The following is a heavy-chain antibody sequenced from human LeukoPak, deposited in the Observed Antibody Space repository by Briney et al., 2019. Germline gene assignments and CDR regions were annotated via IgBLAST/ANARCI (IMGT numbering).Heavy chain of an antibody. Sequence: GGSLRLSCAASGFSFNTYGMHWVRQAPDKGLEWVAVIPYDSSNEYYTDSVRGRFTISRDNSENTLYLQMNSLRPEDTAVYYCARGIRLQSGWSSWWYFDLWGRGTLVTVSS. D-gene: IGHD5-24*01. CDR1: GFSFNTYG. CDR3: ARGIRLQSGWSSWWYFDL. J-gene: IGHJ2*01. CDR2: IPYDSSNE. V-gene: IGHV3-30*03.